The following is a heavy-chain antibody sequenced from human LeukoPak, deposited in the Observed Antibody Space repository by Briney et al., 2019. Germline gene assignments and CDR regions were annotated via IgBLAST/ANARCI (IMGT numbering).Heavy chain of an antibody. J-gene: IGHJ5*01. D-gene: IGHD2-8*02. CDR2: IKSKTDGGTT. V-gene: IGHV3-15*01. CDR3: TTLVVNNWFDS. Sequence: PGGSLRLSCAASGFIFSHAWMSWVRQAPGKGLEWVGRIKSKTDGGTTGYAAPVSGRFAISRDDSKNTLSLEMSNLKTEDTAVYYCTTLVVNNWFDSWGQGTLVTVSP. CDR1: GFIFSHAW.